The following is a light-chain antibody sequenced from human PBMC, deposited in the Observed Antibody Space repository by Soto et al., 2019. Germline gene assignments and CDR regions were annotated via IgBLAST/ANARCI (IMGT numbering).Light chain of an antibody. CDR3: SSYTSSSSLHWV. V-gene: IGLV2-14*01. CDR2: EVS. Sequence: QSALTQPASVSGSPGQSITISCTGTSSDVGGYNYVSWYQQHPGKAPKLMIYEVSNRPSGVSNRFSGSKSGNTASLTISGLQAEDEADYYCSSYTSSSSLHWVFGGGSKRTLL. CDR1: SSDVGGYNY. J-gene: IGLJ3*02.